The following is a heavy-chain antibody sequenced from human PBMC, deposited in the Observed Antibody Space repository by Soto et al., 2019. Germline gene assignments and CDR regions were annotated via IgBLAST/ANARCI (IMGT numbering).Heavy chain of an antibody. Sequence: QVQLVQSGAEVKKPGASVKVSCKASGYTFTSYDINWVRQATGQGLEWMGRMNPNSGNTGYAPKFQGRVTMTRNTSISTAYMELSSLRSEDTAVYYWAREHSSSWRFDYWGQGTLVTVSS. D-gene: IGHD6-13*01. CDR3: AREHSSSWRFDY. CDR1: GYTFTSYD. CDR2: MNPNSGNT. J-gene: IGHJ4*02. V-gene: IGHV1-8*01.